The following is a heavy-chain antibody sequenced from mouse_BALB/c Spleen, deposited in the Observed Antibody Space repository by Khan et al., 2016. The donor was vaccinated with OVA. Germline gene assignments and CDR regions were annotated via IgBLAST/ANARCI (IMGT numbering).Heavy chain of an antibody. D-gene: IGHD3-2*02. Sequence: QVQLQQSGAELVRPGTSVRLSCKTSGYIFTSYWIHWVKQRSGQGLEWIARIYPGTDNTYYNEKFKDKATLTADKSSSTAYLQLSSLKSEDSAVVFCAREEALYYFDYWGQGTTLTVSS. CDR3: AREEALYYFDY. J-gene: IGHJ2*01. CDR1: GYIFTSYW. V-gene: IGHV1S132*01. CDR2: IYPGTDNT.